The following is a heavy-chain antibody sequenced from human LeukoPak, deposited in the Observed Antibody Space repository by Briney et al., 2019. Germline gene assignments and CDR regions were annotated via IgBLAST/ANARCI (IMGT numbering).Heavy chain of an antibody. CDR1: GYTFTGYY. Sequence: EASVKVSCKASGYTFTGYYMHWVRQAPGQGLEWMGWINPNSGGTNYAQKFQGRVTMTRDTSISTAYMELSRLRSDDTAVYYCARGNYDFWSGSQPVDYWGQGTLVTVSS. CDR3: ARGNYDFWSGSQPVDY. CDR2: INPNSGGT. V-gene: IGHV1-2*02. D-gene: IGHD3-3*01. J-gene: IGHJ4*02.